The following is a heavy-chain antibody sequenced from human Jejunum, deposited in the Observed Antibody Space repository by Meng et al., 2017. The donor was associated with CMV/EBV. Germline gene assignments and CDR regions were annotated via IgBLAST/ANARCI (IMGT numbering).Heavy chain of an antibody. CDR3: TRDNLSGSYYFDY. J-gene: IGHJ4*02. CDR2: IYTSGNT. CDR1: GGSINGYY. Sequence: QRQLQESGPGLLKPSEILSLTCTVSGGSINGYYCSWIRQPAGKGLEWIGRIYTSGNTNYNPSLKSRVTMSVDTSKNQFSLKLSSVTAADTAVYYCTRDNLSGSYYFDYWGQGTLVTVSS. V-gene: IGHV4-4*07. D-gene: IGHD1-26*01.